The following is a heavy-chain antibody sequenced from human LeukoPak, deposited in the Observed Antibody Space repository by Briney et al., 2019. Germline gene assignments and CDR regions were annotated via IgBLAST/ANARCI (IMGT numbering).Heavy chain of an antibody. V-gene: IGHV3-49*04. CDR2: IRSKAYGGAT. D-gene: IGHD3-22*01. Sequence: GGSLRLSCTAPGFTFGDYAMSWVRQAPGKGLEWVGFIRSKAYGGATEYAASVKGRFTISRDDSKSIAYLQMNSLKTEDTAVYYCTRAVYPVIYYFDYWGQGTLVTVSS. J-gene: IGHJ4*02. CDR1: GFTFGDYA. CDR3: TRAVYPVIYYFDY.